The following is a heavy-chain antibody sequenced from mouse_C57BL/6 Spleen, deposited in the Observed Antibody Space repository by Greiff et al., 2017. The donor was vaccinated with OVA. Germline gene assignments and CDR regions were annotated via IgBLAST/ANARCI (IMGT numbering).Heavy chain of an antibody. CDR2: IGPESGST. D-gene: IGHD2-1*01. Sequence: VQLQQSGAELVKPGASVKISCKASGYTFTDYYINWVKQRPGQGLEWIGKIGPESGSTYYNEKFKGKATLPADKSSSTAYMQLSSLTSEVSAEHFGARKEIYYGNYWVAYWGQGTLVTVSA. CDR3: ARKEIYYGNYWVAY. CDR1: GYTFTDYY. J-gene: IGHJ3*01. V-gene: IGHV1-77*01.